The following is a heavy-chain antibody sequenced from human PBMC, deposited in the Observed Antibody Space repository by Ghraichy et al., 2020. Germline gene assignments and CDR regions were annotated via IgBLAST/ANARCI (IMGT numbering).Heavy chain of an antibody. D-gene: IGHD1-14*01. CDR3: ATGYTSEPRGL. CDR2: INRDGTTT. Sequence: ETLSLTCAGSGFTFSSNWMHWVRQVPGKGLVWVSHINRDGTTTNYADSVKGRFTISRDNAKNTLFLQMNSLRAEDTALYYCATGYTSEPRGLWGQGTLVTVSS. J-gene: IGHJ4*02. CDR1: GFTFSSNW. V-gene: IGHV3-74*01.